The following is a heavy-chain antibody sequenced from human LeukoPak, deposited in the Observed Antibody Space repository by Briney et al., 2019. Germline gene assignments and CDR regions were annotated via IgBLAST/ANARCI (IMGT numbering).Heavy chain of an antibody. CDR2: MNPNSGTT. V-gene: IGHV1-8*01. CDR1: GYTFTSYD. J-gene: IGHJ4*02. CDR3: ARSPSEAFDY. Sequence: ASVKVSCKASGYTFTSYDINWVRHATGQGLEWMGWMNPNSGTTGFAQKFQGRVAMTRDTSISTAYMELSSLRSEDTAVYYCARSPSEAFDYWGQGTLVTVTS. D-gene: IGHD3-3*01.